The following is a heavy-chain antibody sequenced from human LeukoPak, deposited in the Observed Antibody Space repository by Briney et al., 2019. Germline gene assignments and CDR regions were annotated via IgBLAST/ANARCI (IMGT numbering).Heavy chain of an antibody. CDR2: IEWDDDK. CDR1: GFSLSTSGMC. D-gene: IGHD6-19*01. CDR3: ARIRRSNSGWFLFDY. Sequence: GSGPTLVNPTQTLTLTCTFSGFSLSTSGMCVSWIRQPPGKALEWLARIEWDDDKYYSTSLKTRLTISKDTSKNQVVLTMTNMDPVDTATYYCARIRRSNSGWFLFDYWGQGTLVTVSS. J-gene: IGHJ4*02. V-gene: IGHV2-70*11.